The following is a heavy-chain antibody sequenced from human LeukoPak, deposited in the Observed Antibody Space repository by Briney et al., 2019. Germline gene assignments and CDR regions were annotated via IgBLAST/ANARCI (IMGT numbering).Heavy chain of an antibody. CDR2: IKSKTDGGPT. V-gene: IGHV3-15*01. D-gene: IGHD1-26*01. J-gene: IGHJ4*02. Sequence: GGSLRLSRAASGFTLSKAWMSGVPDAPGKGLECGGRIKSKTDGGPTDYAAPVKGRFTISRDDSKNTLYLQMNSLKTVDTAVYYCSTGYSWSYPDFDYWRQGTLVTVSS. CDR3: STGYSWSYPDFDY. CDR1: GFTLSKAW.